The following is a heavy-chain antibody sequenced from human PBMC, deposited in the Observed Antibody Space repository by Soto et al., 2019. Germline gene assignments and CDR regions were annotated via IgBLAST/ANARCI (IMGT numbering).Heavy chain of an antibody. D-gene: IGHD3-9*01. CDR3: ASRRYFDFS. J-gene: IGHJ4*02. V-gene: IGHV4-4*02. CDR1: GGSISSSNW. Sequence: QVQLQESGPGLVKPSGTLSLTCAVSGGSISSSNWWSWVRQPPGKGLEWIGGIYHSGSTNYNPSLKSRVTTSVDKSKNQFSLKLSSVTAADRAVYYCASRRYFDFSRGQGTLVTVSS. CDR2: IYHSGST.